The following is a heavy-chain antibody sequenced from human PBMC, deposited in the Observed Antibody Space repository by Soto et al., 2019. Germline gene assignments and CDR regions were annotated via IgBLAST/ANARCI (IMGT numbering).Heavy chain of an antibody. J-gene: IGHJ5*02. CDR2: IYYSGST. CDR1: GGSISSSSYY. V-gene: IGHV4-39*01. Sequence: PSETLSLTCTVSGGSISSSSYYWGWIRQPPGKGLEWIGSIYYSGSTYYNPSLKSRVTISVDTSKNQFSLKLSSVTAADTAVYYCASAAGWFDPWGQGTLVTVSS. D-gene: IGHD6-13*01. CDR3: ASAAGWFDP.